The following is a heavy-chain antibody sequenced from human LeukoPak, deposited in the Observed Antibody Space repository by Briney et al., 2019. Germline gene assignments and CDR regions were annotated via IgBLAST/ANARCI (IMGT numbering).Heavy chain of an antibody. J-gene: IGHJ3*01. Sequence: GESLRISCKTSGYTFNDYWIAWVRQMPGKGLEWMGIIDPGDFDIRYSPSFQGQVTISVDKSNTTAYLQWRSLKASDTAMYYCARGLGLCSGGSCYTTSIPAWGHGTLVTVSS. CDR2: IDPGDFDI. CDR1: GYTFNDYW. CDR3: ARGLGLCSGGSCYTTSIPA. V-gene: IGHV5-51*01. D-gene: IGHD2-15*01.